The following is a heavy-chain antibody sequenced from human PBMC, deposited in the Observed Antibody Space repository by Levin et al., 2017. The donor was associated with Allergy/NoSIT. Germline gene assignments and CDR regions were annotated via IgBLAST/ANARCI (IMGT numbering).Heavy chain of an antibody. CDR3: AREWRYYYGSGSSFDY. V-gene: IGHV3-48*01. Sequence: GESLKISCAASGFTFSSYSMNWVRQAPGKGLEWVSYISSSSSTIYYADSVKGRFTISRDNAKNSLYLQMNSLRAEDTAVYYCAREWRYYYGSGSSFDYWGQGTLVTVSS. J-gene: IGHJ4*02. CDR2: ISSSSSTI. D-gene: IGHD3-10*01. CDR1: GFTFSSYS.